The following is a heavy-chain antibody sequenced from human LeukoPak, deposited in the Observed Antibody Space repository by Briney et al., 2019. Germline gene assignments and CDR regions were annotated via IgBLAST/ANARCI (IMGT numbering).Heavy chain of an antibody. J-gene: IGHJ4*02. CDR1: GGTFSSYT. V-gene: IGHV1-69*02. CDR2: IIPILGIA. D-gene: IGHD3-3*01. Sequence: ASVKVSCKASGGTFSSYTISWVRQAPGQGLEWMGRIIPILGIANYAQKFQGRVTITADKSTSTAYMELSSLRSEDTAVYYCATTGSGYYTPLDYWGQGTLVTVSS. CDR3: ATTGSGYYTPLDY.